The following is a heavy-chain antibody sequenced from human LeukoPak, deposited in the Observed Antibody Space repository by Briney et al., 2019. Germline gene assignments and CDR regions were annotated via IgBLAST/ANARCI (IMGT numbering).Heavy chain of an antibody. Sequence: GGSLRLSCAASGFTFSSYSMNWVRQAPGKGLEGVAIIWYDGSNKSYVDSVKGRFTISRDNGKNTLYLQMNSLRAEDTAVYYCARVDTAMGSLDYWGQGILVTVSS. CDR3: ARVDTAMGSLDY. CDR2: IWYDGSNK. CDR1: GFTFSSYS. V-gene: IGHV3-33*08. D-gene: IGHD5-18*01. J-gene: IGHJ4*02.